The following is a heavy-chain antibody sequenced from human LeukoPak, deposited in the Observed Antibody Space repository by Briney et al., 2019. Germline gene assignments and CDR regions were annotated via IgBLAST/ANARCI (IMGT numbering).Heavy chain of an antibody. CDR1: GGGISSSNW. CDR3: ARDHNWAFDY. V-gene: IGHV3-30-3*01. J-gene: IGHJ4*02. D-gene: IGHD1-20*01. Sequence: HPSETLSLTCAVSGGGISSSNWWSWVRQVPGKGLEWVAVISYDGSNKYYADSVKGRFTISRDNSKNTLYLQMNSLRAEDTAVYYCARDHNWAFDYWGQGTLVTVSS. CDR2: ISYDGSNK.